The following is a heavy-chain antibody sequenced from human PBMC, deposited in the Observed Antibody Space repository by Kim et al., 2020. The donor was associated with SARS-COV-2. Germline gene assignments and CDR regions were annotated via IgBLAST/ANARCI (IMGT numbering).Heavy chain of an antibody. J-gene: IGHJ6*02. CDR3: ARAGVWGSYRFVLTEGSNYYYGMDV. CDR1: GYTFTSYA. CDR2: INTNTGNP. V-gene: IGHV7-4-1*02. D-gene: IGHD3-16*02. Sequence: ASVKVSCKASGYTFTSYAMNWVRQAPGQGLEWMGWINTNTGNPTYAQGFTGRFVFSLDTSVSTAYLQISSLKAEDTAVYYCARAGVWGSYRFVLTEGSNYYYGMDVWGQGTTVTVSS.